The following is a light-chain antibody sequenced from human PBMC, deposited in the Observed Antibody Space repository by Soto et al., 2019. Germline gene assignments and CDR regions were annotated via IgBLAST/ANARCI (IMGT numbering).Light chain of an antibody. Sequence: QSALTQPASVSGSPGQSITISCTGTSSNVGRNNIVSWYQQHPGKAPKLMIFEATKRPSGVSNRFSGSKSGNTASLTISGLQAEDEADYYCCSCPYTGTFTYVFGTGTKLTVL. CDR3: CSCPYTGTFTYV. J-gene: IGLJ1*01. CDR2: EAT. CDR1: SSNVGRNNI. V-gene: IGLV2-23*02.